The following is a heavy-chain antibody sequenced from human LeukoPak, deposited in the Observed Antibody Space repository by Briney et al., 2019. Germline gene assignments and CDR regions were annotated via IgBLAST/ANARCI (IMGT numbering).Heavy chain of an antibody. CDR1: GFTVSSNY. V-gene: IGHV3-66*01. Sequence: GGSPRLSCVASGFTVSSNYMSWVRQAPGKGLEWVSVIYSGGKTYYADSVTGRFTISRDNSKNAVYLQMNSLRAEDTAVYYCARDSTSGWYHWFDPWGQGTLVTVSS. CDR2: IYSGGKT. J-gene: IGHJ5*02. D-gene: IGHD6-19*01. CDR3: ARDSTSGWYHWFDP.